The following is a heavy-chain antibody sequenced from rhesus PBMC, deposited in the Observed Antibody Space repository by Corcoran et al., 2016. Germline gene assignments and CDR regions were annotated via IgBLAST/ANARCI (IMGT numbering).Heavy chain of an antibody. V-gene: IGHV4-76*01. D-gene: IGHD4-29*01. Sequence: QVQLQESGPGVVKPSETLSLTCAVSGYSISSGYDWSWIRQPPGKGLEWIGYIYGSSGSTKYNPSLKNRVTISKDTSKNQFSLKLSSVTAADTAVYYCARETLYGTSYLFDYWGQGVLVTVSS. CDR1: GYSISSGYD. J-gene: IGHJ4*01. CDR3: ARETLYGTSYLFDY. CDR2: IYGSSGST.